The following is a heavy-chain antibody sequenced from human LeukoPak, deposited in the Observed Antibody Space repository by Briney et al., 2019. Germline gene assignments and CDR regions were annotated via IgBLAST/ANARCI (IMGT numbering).Heavy chain of an antibody. V-gene: IGHV4-34*01. CDR3: ARGRDISFDY. J-gene: IGHJ4*02. CDR2: INHSGST. CDR1: GGSFSGYY. Sequence: SETLSLTCAVYGGSFSGYYWSWIRQPPGKGLEWIGEINHSGSTNYNPSLKSRVTISVDTSKNQFSLKLSSVTAADTAVYYCARGRDISFDYWGQGTPVTVSS.